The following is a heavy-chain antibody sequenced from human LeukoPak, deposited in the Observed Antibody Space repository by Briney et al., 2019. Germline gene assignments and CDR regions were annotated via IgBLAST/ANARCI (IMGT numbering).Heavy chain of an antibody. CDR2: IYSGGTT. D-gene: IGHD4-23*01. V-gene: IGHV3-53*01. Sequence: SGGSLRLSCAASGFTVSNNYMTWVRQAPGKGREWVSLIYSGGTTFYTDSVKGRFTISRDSSKNTLYLQMNNLKAEDTSVYYCTTSPAVASWGLGTLVTVSS. CDR1: GFTVSNNY. J-gene: IGHJ5*02. CDR3: TTSPAVAS.